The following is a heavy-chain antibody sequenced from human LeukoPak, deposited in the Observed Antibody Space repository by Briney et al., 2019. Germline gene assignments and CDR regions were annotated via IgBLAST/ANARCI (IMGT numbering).Heavy chain of an antibody. J-gene: IGHJ3*02. CDR3: ARDPNGDYIGAFDM. CDR2: IRGGGGSA. Sequence: GGSLRLSCTASGFTFSAYAMMWVRQAPGKGPEWVSAIRGGGGSAFYADSVKGRFTVSRDNSKYTLFLQMNSLRAEDTAVYYCARDPNGDYIGAFDMWGPGTMVTVSS. V-gene: IGHV3-23*01. D-gene: IGHD4-17*01. CDR1: GFTFSAYA.